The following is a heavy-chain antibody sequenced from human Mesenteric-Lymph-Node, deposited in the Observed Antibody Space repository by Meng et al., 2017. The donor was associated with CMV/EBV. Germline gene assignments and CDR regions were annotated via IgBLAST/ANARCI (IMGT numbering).Heavy chain of an antibody. Sequence: ASVKVSCKASGYTFTGYYMHWVRQAPGQGLEWMGWINPNSGGTNYAQKFQGRVTMTRDTSISTAYMELSRLRSDDTAVYYCARQNSGTPYYYYGMDVWGQGTTVTVSS. D-gene: IGHD6-13*01. J-gene: IGHJ6*02. V-gene: IGHV1-2*02. CDR1: GYTFTGYY. CDR3: ARQNSGTPYYYYGMDV. CDR2: INPNSGGT.